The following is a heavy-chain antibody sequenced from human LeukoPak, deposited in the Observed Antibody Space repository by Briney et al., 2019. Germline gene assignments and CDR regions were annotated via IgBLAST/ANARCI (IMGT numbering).Heavy chain of an antibody. CDR1: GFTLSSYS. CDR2: ISSSSSYI. D-gene: IGHD2-21*01. V-gene: IGHV3-21*01. Sequence: GGSLRLSCAASGFTLSSYSMNWVRQAPGKGLEWVSSISSSSSYIYYADSVKGRFTISRDNAKNSLYLQMNSLRAEDTAVYYCAKATRIVASLYYFDYWGQGTLVTVSS. J-gene: IGHJ4*02. CDR3: AKATRIVASLYYFDY.